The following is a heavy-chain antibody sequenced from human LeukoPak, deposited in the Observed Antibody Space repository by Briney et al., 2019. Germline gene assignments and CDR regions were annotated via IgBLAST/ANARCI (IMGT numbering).Heavy chain of an antibody. Sequence: SETLSLTCTVSGYSISSGYYWGWIRQPPGKGLEWIGSIYHSGSTYYNPSLKSRVTISVDTSKNQFSLKLSSVTAADTAVYYCARVWGGHDSSGYYSTDAFDIWGQGTMVTVSS. CDR1: GYSISSGYY. D-gene: IGHD3-22*01. J-gene: IGHJ3*02. CDR3: ARVWGGHDSSGYYSTDAFDI. V-gene: IGHV4-38-2*02. CDR2: IYHSGST.